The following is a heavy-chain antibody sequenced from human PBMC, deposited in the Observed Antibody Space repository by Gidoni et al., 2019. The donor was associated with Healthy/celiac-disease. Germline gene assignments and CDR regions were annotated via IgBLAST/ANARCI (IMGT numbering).Heavy chain of an antibody. J-gene: IGHJ6*02. CDR3: ATGFSSRGGSYYYYYYGMDV. Sequence: QVQLVQSGAEVKKPGASVKVSCKVSGYTLTELSMHWVRQAPGKGLEWMGGFDPEDGETIYAQKFQGRVTMTEDTSTDTAYMELSSLRSEDTAVYYCATGFSSRGGSYYYYYYGMDVWGQGTTVTVSS. CDR1: GYTLTELS. D-gene: IGHD3-10*01. CDR2: FDPEDGET. V-gene: IGHV1-24*01.